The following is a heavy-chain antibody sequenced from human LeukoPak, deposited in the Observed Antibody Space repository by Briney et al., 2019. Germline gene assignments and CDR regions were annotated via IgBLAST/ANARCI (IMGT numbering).Heavy chain of an antibody. V-gene: IGHV4-61*08. Sequence: PSETLSLTCTVSGGSLSSGGYYWRWLRQPPGKGLEWIGYVYYSGNTNYNPSLKSRVTISVDTSKNQFSLKLSSVTAADTAVYYCARDYYDSSGYYDYWGQGALVTVSS. CDR2: VYYSGNT. J-gene: IGHJ4*02. CDR3: ARDYYDSSGYYDY. CDR1: GGSLSSGGYY. D-gene: IGHD3-22*01.